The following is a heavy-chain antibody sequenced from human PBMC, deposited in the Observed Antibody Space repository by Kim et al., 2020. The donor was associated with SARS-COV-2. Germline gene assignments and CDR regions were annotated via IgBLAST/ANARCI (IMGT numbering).Heavy chain of an antibody. Sequence: GGSLRLSCAASGFTFDDYAMHWVRQAPGKGLEWVSGISWNSGSIGYADSVKGRFTISRDNAKNSLYLQMNSLRAEDTALYYCAKAGSGSYFTGPGDYWG. V-gene: IGHV3-9*01. CDR1: GFTFDDYA. J-gene: IGHJ4*01. D-gene: IGHD1-26*01. CDR2: ISWNSGSI. CDR3: AKAGSGSYFTGPGDY.